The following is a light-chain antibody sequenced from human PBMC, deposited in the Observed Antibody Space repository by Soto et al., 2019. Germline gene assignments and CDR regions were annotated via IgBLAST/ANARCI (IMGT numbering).Light chain of an antibody. CDR3: QQYGYLVT. Sequence: ETVLTQSPGTLSLSPGERATLSCRASQSVGDTYLAWYQQKPGQAPRLLMYSTSIRATGIPDRFSGSGSGTDFTLTISRLEPEDFAMYYCQQYGYLVTFGGGTKVDIK. CDR1: QSVGDTY. CDR2: STS. J-gene: IGKJ4*01. V-gene: IGKV3-20*01.